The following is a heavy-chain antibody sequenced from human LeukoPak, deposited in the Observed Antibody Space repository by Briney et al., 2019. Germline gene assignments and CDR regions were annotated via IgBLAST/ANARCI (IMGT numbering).Heavy chain of an antibody. J-gene: IGHJ4*02. Sequence: PRGSLRLSCATSGFNFDRYTIHWVRQAPGKGLEWVSLAGWAGGTTFYSDSVRGRFTISRDSGRKSVYLQMNSLTTDDTAFYFCAKELDTMLFDYWGQGALVTVSS. V-gene: IGHV3-43*01. CDR1: GFNFDRYT. D-gene: IGHD3-10*01. CDR2: AGWAGGTT. CDR3: AKELDTMLFDY.